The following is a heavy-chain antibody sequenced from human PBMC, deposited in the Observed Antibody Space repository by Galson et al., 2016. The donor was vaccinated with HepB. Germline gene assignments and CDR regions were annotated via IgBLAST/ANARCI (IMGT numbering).Heavy chain of an antibody. V-gene: IGHV1-69*13. Sequence: SVKVSCKASGGTFSTYAISWVRQAPGQGLEWMGGVIPFSGIATYAQKFQGRVTITADESTTTAYMELSSLRSEDTAVYYCARDGRFYFDYWGQGTLVTVSS. CDR3: ARDGRFYFDY. D-gene: IGHD1-1*01. CDR2: VIPFSGIA. CDR1: GGTFSTYA. J-gene: IGHJ4*02.